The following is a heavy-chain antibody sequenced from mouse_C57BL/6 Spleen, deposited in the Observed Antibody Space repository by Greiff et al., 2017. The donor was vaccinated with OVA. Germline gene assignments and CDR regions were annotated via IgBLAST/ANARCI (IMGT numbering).Heavy chain of an antibody. V-gene: IGHV7-1*01. CDR1: GFTFSDFY. CDR2: SRNKANDYTT. Sequence: EVHLVESGGGLVQSGRSLRLSCATSGFTFSDFYMEWVRQAPGKGLEWIAASRNKANDYTTEYSASVKGRFIVSRDTSQSILYLQMNALRAEDTAIYYCARDLDYWGQGTLVTVSA. J-gene: IGHJ3*01. CDR3: ARDLDY.